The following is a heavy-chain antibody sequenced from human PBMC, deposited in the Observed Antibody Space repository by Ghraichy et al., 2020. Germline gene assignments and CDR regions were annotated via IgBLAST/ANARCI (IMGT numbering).Heavy chain of an antibody. J-gene: IGHJ4*02. D-gene: IGHD2-15*01. V-gene: IGHV1-46*01. CDR1: GYTFSSYN. CDR2: VRPSGGAT. CDR3: ATEPLLSYYFDY. Sequence: ASVKVSCKASGYTFSSYNIHWVRQTPGQGLEWMGIVRPSGGATKYARRLQDRVTMTRDTSTGAVYMELSSLKSEDTAVYYCATEPLLSYYFDYWSQGTLVTVSS.